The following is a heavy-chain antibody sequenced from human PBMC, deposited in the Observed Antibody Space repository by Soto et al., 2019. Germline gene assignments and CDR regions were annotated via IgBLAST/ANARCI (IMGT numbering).Heavy chain of an antibody. Sequence: NPSETLSLTCTVAGGSIRSGGYSWTWIRQSPGKGLEWIGYTYQSGSAYYNPSLKSRVTISVDRSKNQFSLNLTSVTAADTAVYYCARDYYGMDVWGQGTTVTVSS. V-gene: IGHV4-30-2*06. CDR2: TYQSGSA. CDR1: GGSIRSGGYS. CDR3: ARDYYGMDV. J-gene: IGHJ6*02.